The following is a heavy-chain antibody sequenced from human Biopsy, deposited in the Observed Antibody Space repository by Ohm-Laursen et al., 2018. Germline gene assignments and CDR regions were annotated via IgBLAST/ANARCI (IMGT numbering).Heavy chain of an antibody. V-gene: IGHV3-33*01. CDR1: GFIFRSYG. J-gene: IGHJ4*02. CDR3: ARAYPPPGRRLVVVAGDFDC. CDR2: IRYDGSDQ. D-gene: IGHD2-15*01. Sequence: SLRLSCAASGFIFRSYGMHWVRQAPGTGLEWVALIRYDGSDQYYADSVKGRFTISRDNSKNTVYLQMNSLRAEDTAVYYCARAYPPPGRRLVVVAGDFDCWGQGTRVTVSS.